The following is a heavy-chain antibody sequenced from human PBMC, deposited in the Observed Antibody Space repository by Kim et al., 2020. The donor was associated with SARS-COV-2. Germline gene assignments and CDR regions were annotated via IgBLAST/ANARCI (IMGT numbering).Heavy chain of an antibody. J-gene: IGHJ6*03. D-gene: IGHD6-6*01. Sequence: GGSLRLSCAASGFTFSSYEMNWVRQAPGKGLEWVSYISSSGSTIYYADSVKGRFTISRDNAKNSLYLQMNSLRAEDTAVYYCARDFGQLVPYYYYYMDVWGKGTTVTVSS. CDR1: GFTFSSYE. V-gene: IGHV3-48*03. CDR2: ISSSGSTI. CDR3: ARDFGQLVPYYYYYMDV.